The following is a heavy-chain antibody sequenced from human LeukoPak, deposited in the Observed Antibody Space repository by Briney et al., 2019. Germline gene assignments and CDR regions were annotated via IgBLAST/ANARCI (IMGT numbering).Heavy chain of an antibody. D-gene: IGHD5-18*01. CDR3: TKGTIWLPFDY. V-gene: IGHV3-23*01. J-gene: IGHJ4*02. CDR1: GFTFSNYA. Sequence: GGFLRLSCAASGFTFSNYAMSWARRAPGKGLEWVSAISGSGGSTYYADSVKGRFTISRDNSKNTLYLQMNSLRAEDTAVYYCTKGTIWLPFDYWGQGTLVTVSS. CDR2: ISGSGGST.